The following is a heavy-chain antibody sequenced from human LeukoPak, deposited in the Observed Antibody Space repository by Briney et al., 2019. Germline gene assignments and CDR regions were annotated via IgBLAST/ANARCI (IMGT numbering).Heavy chain of an antibody. CDR1: GFTFSSYS. Sequence: GGSLRLSCAASGFTFSSYSMNWVRQAPGKGPEWVSSISSSSSYIHYADSVKGRFTTSRDNAKNSLYLQMNSLRVEDTAVYYCASRIVGTPDYFDYWGQGTLVTVSS. J-gene: IGHJ4*02. D-gene: IGHD1-26*01. CDR3: ASRIVGTPDYFDY. V-gene: IGHV3-21*01. CDR2: ISSSSSYI.